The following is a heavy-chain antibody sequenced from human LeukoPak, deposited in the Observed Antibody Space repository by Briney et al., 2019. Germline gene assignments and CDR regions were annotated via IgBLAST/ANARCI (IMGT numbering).Heavy chain of an antibody. Sequence: ASVKVSCKASGYTFSNYAINWVRQAPGQGLEWMGWINTNTGKPTYAQGFTGRFVFSLDTSVSTTYLRITSLKADDTAVYFCAREGRYCPNGVCYSGDNWFDPWGQGTLVTVSS. CDR1: GYTFSNYA. D-gene: IGHD2-8*01. J-gene: IGHJ5*02. CDR2: INTNTGKP. V-gene: IGHV7-4-1*02. CDR3: AREGRYCPNGVCYSGDNWFDP.